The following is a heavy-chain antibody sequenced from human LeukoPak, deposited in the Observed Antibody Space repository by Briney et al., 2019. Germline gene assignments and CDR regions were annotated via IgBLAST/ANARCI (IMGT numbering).Heavy chain of an antibody. V-gene: IGHV1-2*02. CDR1: GYTFYGYY. Sequence: ASVKVSCKSSGYTFYGYYMHWVRQAPGHGLEWMGWINPNNGGTKYAQNFQGRVTMTRDTSISTAYMELDRLRFDDTAVYYCARNYYYYYMDVWGKGTTVTVSS. J-gene: IGHJ6*03. CDR2: INPNNGGT. CDR3: ARNYYYYYMDV.